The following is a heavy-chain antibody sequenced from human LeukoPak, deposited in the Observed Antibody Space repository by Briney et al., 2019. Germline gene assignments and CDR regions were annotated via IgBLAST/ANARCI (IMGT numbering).Heavy chain of an antibody. CDR2: ISSSSSTI. V-gene: IGHV3-48*04. Sequence: GGSLRLSCAASGFTFSSYSMNWVRQAPGKGLEWVSYISSSSSTIYCADSVKGRFTISRDNAKNSLYLQMNSLRAEDTAVYYCAREPPSYYYDSSGTDIWGQGTMVTVSS. D-gene: IGHD3-22*01. CDR1: GFTFSSYS. CDR3: AREPPSYYYDSSGTDI. J-gene: IGHJ3*02.